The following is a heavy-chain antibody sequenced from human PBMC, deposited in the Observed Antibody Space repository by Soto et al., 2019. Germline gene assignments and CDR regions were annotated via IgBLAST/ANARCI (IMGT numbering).Heavy chain of an antibody. Sequence: PGESLKISCKGSGYSFTSYWIGWVRQMPGKGLEWMGLMYSGVSDTRYSPTFQGQATTSADKSISTAYPQWSSLKASDTAMYYCARHGCCCYCFDYYYYGKDGWGQGTTGTVSS. CDR1: GYSFTSYW. CDR2: MYSGVSDT. D-gene: IGHD2-21*02. J-gene: IGHJ6*02. CDR3: ARHGCCCYCFDYYYYGKDG. V-gene: IGHV5-51*01.